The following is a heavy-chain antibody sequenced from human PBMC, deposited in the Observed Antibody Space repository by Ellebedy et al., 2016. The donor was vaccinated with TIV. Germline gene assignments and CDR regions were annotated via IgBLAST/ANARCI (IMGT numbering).Heavy chain of an antibody. CDR3: AKADPEWIQLWFY. CDR1: GFTFSSYG. CDR2: ISYDGSNK. V-gene: IGHV3-30*18. D-gene: IGHD5-18*01. Sequence: PGGSLRLSCAASGFTFSSYGMHWVRQAPGKGLEWVAVISYDGSNKYYADSVKGRFTISRDNSKNTLYLQMNSLRAEDTAVYYCAKADPEWIQLWFYWGQGTLVTVSS. J-gene: IGHJ4*02.